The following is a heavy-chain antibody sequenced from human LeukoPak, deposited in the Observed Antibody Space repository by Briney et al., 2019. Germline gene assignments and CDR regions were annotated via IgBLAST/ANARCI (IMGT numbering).Heavy chain of an antibody. V-gene: IGHV5-51*01. CDR1: GSSFTNYW. J-gene: IGHJ3*02. CDR2: ILPGDANI. D-gene: IGHD1-1*01. Sequence: GASLQISAKGSGSSFTNYWIAWGRLIPEKGLEWMGIILPGDANIRYSPSFQGQLTISGHKSITTAYLQWSSLKASDTAMYYCARRHDTVDAFDIWGQGTMVTVSS. CDR3: ARRHDTVDAFDI.